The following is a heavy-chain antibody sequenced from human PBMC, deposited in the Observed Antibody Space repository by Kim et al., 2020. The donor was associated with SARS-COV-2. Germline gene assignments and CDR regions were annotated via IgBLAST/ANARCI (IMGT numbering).Heavy chain of an antibody. CDR3: TRAEGITIFGVVIATEGWYYYGMDV. D-gene: IGHD3-3*01. V-gene: IGHV3-21*01. CDR2: ISSSSSYI. CDR1: GFTFSSYS. Sequence: GGSLRLSCAASGFTFSSYSMNWVRQAPGKGLEWVSSISSSSSYIYYADSVNGRFTISRDNAKNSLYLQMNSLRAEDTAVYYCTRAEGITIFGVVIATEGWYYYGMDVWGQGTTVTVSS. J-gene: IGHJ6*02.